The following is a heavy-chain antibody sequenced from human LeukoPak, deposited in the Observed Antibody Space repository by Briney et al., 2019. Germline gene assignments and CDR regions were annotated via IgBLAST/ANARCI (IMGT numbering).Heavy chain of an antibody. CDR2: IKQDGSEK. CDR3: AREGLVGNIVVVPAAIGYFDY. Sequence: AGPLRLSCAASGFTFSSFWMSWVRQAPGKGLEWVANIKQDGSEKYYVDSVKGRFTISRDNAKNSLYLQMNSLRAEDTAVYYCAREGLVGNIVVVPAAIGYFDYWGQGTLVTVSS. CDR1: GFTFSSFW. V-gene: IGHV3-7*01. D-gene: IGHD2-2*01. J-gene: IGHJ4*02.